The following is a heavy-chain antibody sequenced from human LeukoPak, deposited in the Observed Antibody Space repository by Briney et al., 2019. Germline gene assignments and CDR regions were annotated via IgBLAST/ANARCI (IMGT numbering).Heavy chain of an antibody. CDR3: ANLAHTITHVY. CDR1: GFTFSSYA. J-gene: IGHJ4*02. D-gene: IGHD3-10*01. Sequence: GGSLRLSCAASGFTFSSYAMHWFRQAPGKGLEWVAVISYDGSNKYYADSVKGRFTISRDNSKNTLYLQMNSLRAEDTAVYYCANLAHTITHVYWGQGTLVTVSS. V-gene: IGHV3-30*04. CDR2: ISYDGSNK.